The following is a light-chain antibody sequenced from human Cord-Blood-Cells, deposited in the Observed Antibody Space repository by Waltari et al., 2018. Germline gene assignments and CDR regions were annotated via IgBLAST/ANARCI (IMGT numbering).Light chain of an antibody. CDR2: EGS. CDR1: SSDVGSSEL. J-gene: IGLJ3*02. CDR3: CSYAGSSTV. Sequence: QSALTQPASVSGSPGQSITISCTGTSSDVGSSELVAWYQQHPGKAPKLMIYEGSKRPSGVSNRLSGAKSGNTASLTISGLQAEDEADYYCCSYAGSSTVFGGGTKLTVL. V-gene: IGLV2-23*01.